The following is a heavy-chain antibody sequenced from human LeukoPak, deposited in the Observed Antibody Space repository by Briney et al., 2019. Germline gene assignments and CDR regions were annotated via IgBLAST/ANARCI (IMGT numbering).Heavy chain of an antibody. CDR3: ARHSAVLLWFGDRDGPREMDV. Sequence: SETLSLTCTVSGGSISSSSYYWSWIRQPPGKGLEWIGYIYYSGSTNYNPSLKSRVTISVDTSKNQFSLKLSSVTAADTAVYYCARHSAVLLWFGDRDGPREMDVWGQGTTVTVSS. V-gene: IGHV4-61*05. D-gene: IGHD3-10*01. J-gene: IGHJ6*02. CDR2: IYYSGST. CDR1: GGSISSSSYY.